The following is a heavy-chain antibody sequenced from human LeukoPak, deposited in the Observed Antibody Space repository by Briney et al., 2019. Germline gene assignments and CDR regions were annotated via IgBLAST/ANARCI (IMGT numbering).Heavy chain of an antibody. D-gene: IGHD6-19*01. CDR2: INPDSGGT. CDR1: AYTFTGYY. J-gene: IGHJ4*02. CDR3: AREGSGWYGNFDY. Sequence: ASVKVSCKASAYTFTGYYMHWVRQPPGQGLECMGWINPDSGGTNYAQKFQGRVTMTRDTSISTAYMEVSRLRSDDTAVYYCAREGSGWYGNFDYWGQGTLVTVSS. V-gene: IGHV1-2*02.